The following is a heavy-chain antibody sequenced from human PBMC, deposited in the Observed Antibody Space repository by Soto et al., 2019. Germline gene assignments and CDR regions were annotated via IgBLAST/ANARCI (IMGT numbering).Heavy chain of an antibody. V-gene: IGHV1-69*01. CDR3: AIDVGDGYNYDY. J-gene: IGHJ4*02. CDR1: GGTFSSYA. Sequence: QVQLVQSGAEVKKPGSSVKVSCKASGGTFSSYAISWVRQAPGQGLEWLGGIIPIFGTANYAQKFQGRVTITADESTSTADMELSRVRAEDTAVYYCAIDVGDGYNYDYWGQGTLVTVSS. D-gene: IGHD5-12*01. CDR2: IIPIFGTA.